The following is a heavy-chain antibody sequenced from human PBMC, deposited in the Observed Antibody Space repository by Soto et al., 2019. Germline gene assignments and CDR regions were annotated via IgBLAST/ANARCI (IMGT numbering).Heavy chain of an antibody. V-gene: IGHV4-31*03. Sequence: QVQLQESGPGLVKPSQTLSLTCTVSGGSISSGGYYWSWIRQHPGTGLEWIGYIYYSGSTYYNPSLKSRVTISVDTSKNQFSLKLSSVTAADTAVYYCAAKYGDYLSHKAFDYCGQGTLVTVAS. CDR1: GGSISSGGYY. J-gene: IGHJ4*02. D-gene: IGHD4-17*01. CDR3: AAKYGDYLSHKAFDY. CDR2: IYYSGST.